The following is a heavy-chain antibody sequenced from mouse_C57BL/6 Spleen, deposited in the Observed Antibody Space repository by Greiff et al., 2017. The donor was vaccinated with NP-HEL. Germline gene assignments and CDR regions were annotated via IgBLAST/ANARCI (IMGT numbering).Heavy chain of an antibody. V-gene: IGHV14-4*01. CDR2: IDPENGDT. CDR1: GFNIKDDY. J-gene: IGHJ3*01. D-gene: IGHD4-1*01. CDR3: TNWDWFAY. Sequence: EVQLQQSGAELVRPGASVKLSCTASGFNIKDDYMHWVKQRPEQGLEWIGWIDPENGDTEYASKFQGKATITADTSSNTAYLQLSSLTSEDTAVYYWTNWDWFAYWGQGTLVTVSA.